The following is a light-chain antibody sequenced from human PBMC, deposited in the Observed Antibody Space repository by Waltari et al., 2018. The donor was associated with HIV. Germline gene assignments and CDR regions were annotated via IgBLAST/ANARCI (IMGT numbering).Light chain of an antibody. V-gene: IGLV2-23*02. CDR2: EVS. CDR1: SIDVGCYKL. J-gene: IGLJ1*01. CDR3: CSYAGSNTHV. Sequence: QSALTPPASVSGSPGQSITIYCTGPSIDVGCYKLSLWYQQHPGKAPKPMIYEVSKRPSGVSNRFSASKSANAASLTISGLQAEDEADYYCCSYAGSNTHVFGTGTKVTVL.